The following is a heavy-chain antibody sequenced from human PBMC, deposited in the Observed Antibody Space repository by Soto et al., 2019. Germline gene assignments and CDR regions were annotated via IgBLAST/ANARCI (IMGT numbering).Heavy chain of an antibody. CDR3: ARKGSGIYAFEF. CDR2: IYWDDSK. CDR1: GFSLSSNGVG. V-gene: IGHV2-5*02. J-gene: IGHJ3*01. D-gene: IGHD1-26*01. Sequence: QITLKESGPTLVKPTQTLTLPCTFSGFSLSSNGVGVGWIRQPPGKALEWLAGIYWDDSKHYSPSLKSSFTITKDTSKNQVVLTMTNMDPVDTATYYCARKGSGIYAFEFWGQGTMVTVSS.